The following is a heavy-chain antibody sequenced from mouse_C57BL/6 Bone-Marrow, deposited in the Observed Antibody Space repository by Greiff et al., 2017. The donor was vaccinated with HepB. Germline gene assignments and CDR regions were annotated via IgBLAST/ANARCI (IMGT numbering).Heavy chain of an antibody. Sequence: EVMLVESGGGLVKPGGSLKLSCAASGFTFSSYAMSWVRQTPEKRLEWVATISDGGSYTYYPHNVKGHFTITRDNSKNNLYLQMSHLKSEDTAMYYCARYGSSYVWAMDYWGQGTSVTVSS. CDR2: ISDGGSYT. J-gene: IGHJ4*01. D-gene: IGHD1-1*01. CDR3: ARYGSSYVWAMDY. V-gene: IGHV5-4*03. CDR1: GFTFSSYA.